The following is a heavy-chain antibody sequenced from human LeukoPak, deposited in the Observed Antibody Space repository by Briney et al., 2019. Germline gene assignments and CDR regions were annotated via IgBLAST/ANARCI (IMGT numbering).Heavy chain of an antibody. V-gene: IGHV3-30*03. CDR2: ISYDGSNK. CDR1: GFTFSSYG. J-gene: IGHJ4*02. Sequence: GGSLRLSRAASGFTFSSYGMHWVRQAPGKGLEWVAVISYDGSNKYYADSVKGRFTISRGNSKNTLYLQMNSLRAEDTAVYYCASLSPLFDYWGQGTLVTVSS. CDR3: ASLSPLFDY.